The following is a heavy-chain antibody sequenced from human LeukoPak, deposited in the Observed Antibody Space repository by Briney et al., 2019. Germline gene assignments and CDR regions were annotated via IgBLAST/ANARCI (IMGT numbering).Heavy chain of an antibody. CDR2: ISYDGSNK. V-gene: IGHV3-30*03. Sequence: QAGGSLRLSCAASGFTFSSYGMHWVRQAPGKGLEWVAVISYDGSNKYYADSVKGRFTISRDNSKNTLYLQMNSLRAEDTAVYYCARDPSNKLWFGGLSPSFDYWGQGTLVTVSS. CDR3: ARDPSNKLWFGGLSPSFDY. J-gene: IGHJ4*02. CDR1: GFTFSSYG. D-gene: IGHD3-10*01.